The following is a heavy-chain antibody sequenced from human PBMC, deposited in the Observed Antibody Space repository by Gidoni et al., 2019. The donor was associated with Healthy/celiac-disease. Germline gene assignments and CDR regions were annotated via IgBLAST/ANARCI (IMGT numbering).Heavy chain of an antibody. CDR1: GSCFTSYG. Sequence: EVHLVQSGAEVKKPWDSLKISCKGSGSCFTSYGLDLVRQMPGKGLQWMGIIYPGDSDTRYSPSFQGQVTISADKSISTAYLQWSSLKASDTAMYYCARQAGGVLYYFDDWGQGTLVTVSS. J-gene: IGHJ4*02. CDR2: IYPGDSDT. D-gene: IGHD1-26*01. CDR3: ARQAGGVLYYFDD. V-gene: IGHV5-51*01.